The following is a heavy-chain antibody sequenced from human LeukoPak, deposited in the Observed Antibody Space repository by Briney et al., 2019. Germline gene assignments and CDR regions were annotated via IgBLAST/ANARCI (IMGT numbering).Heavy chain of an antibody. CDR1: GFTFSSYA. J-gene: IGHJ4*02. V-gene: IGHV3-23*01. D-gene: IGHD1-26*01. CDR2: ISNRGRT. Sequence: PGGSLRLSCSASGFTFSSYAISWVRQAPGKGLEWVSAISNRGRTYYRDSVKGRFTISRDDSKNTVHLQMNSLRADDTALYYCAKESPFEVGGTSRVYYFDYWGQGALVTVSS. CDR3: AKESPFEVGGTSRVYYFDY.